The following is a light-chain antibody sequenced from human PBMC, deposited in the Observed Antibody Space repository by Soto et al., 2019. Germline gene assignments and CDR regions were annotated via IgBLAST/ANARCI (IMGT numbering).Light chain of an antibody. CDR3: KQGNHWPWK. V-gene: IGKV2-30*01. J-gene: IGKJ1*01. Sequence: DVVMTQSPLSLPVTLGQPASISCRSSQSLVYRDGNTYLNWFHQRTGQSPRRRIYKVSTRDYGVTDRLSGSGSCADFTLKISRLEAEDVGVYDCKQGNHWPWKFGEGTRVDVK. CDR1: QSLVYRDGNTY. CDR2: KVS.